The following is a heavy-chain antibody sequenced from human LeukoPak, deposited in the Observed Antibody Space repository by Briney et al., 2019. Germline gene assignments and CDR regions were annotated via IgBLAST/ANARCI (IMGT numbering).Heavy chain of an antibody. J-gene: IGHJ4*02. V-gene: IGHV3-53*01. CDR1: GFTVGSNY. CDR2: IYSGGST. D-gene: IGHD1-26*01. Sequence: GGSLRLSCAASGFTVGSNYMSWVRQAPGKGLEWVSVIYSGGSTYYADSVKGRFTISRDNSKNTLYLQMNSLRAEDTAVYYCAREAPGAKIDYWGQGTLVTVSP. CDR3: AREAPGAKIDY.